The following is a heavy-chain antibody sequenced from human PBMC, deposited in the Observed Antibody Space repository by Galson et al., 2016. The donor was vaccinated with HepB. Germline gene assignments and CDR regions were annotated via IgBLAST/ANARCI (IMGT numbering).Heavy chain of an antibody. Sequence: APGKGLEWVSYISVTTETIWYADSVRGRFTLSRDNARNSVSLQMNSLRAEDTAVYYCARDWGDGYNSLDFWGQGTLVTVSS. V-gene: IGHV3-11*01. D-gene: IGHD5-24*01. J-gene: IGHJ4*02. CDR3: ARDWGDGYNSLDF. CDR2: ISVTTETI.